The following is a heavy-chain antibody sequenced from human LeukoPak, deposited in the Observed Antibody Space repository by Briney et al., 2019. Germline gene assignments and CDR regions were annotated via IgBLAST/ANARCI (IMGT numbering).Heavy chain of an antibody. J-gene: IGHJ4*02. CDR3: ARGGSSWYSYNF. Sequence: SETLSLTCAVYGGSFSGYYWSWIRQPPGKGLEWIGEINHSGSTNYNPSLKSRVTISVDTSKNQFSLKLSSVTAADTVLYYCARGGSSWYSYNFWGQGTLVTVSS. CDR1: GGSFSGYY. D-gene: IGHD6-13*01. V-gene: IGHV4-34*01. CDR2: INHSGST.